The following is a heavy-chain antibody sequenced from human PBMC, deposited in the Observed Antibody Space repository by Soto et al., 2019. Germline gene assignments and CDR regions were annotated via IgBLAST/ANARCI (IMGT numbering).Heavy chain of an antibody. V-gene: IGHV4-34*01. J-gene: IGHJ1*01. CDR2: INHSGST. CDR1: GGSFSGYY. Sequence: QVQLQQWGAGLLKPSETLSLTCAVYGGSFSGYYWSWIRQPPGKGLEWIGEINHSGSTNYNPSLKRLVSISVDASKNQFALKLSSVTAAETAVYYCARMNRREYFQHWGQGTLVTVSS. CDR3: ARMNRREYFQH.